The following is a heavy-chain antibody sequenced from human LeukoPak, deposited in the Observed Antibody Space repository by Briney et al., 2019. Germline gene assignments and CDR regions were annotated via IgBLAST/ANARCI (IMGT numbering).Heavy chain of an antibody. CDR1: GGSISSYY. Sequence: PSETLSLTCTVSGGSISSYYWSWIRQPPGKGLEGIGEINHSGSTNYNPSLKSRVTISVDTSKNQFSLKLSSVTAADTAVYYCARSPGLKPFDYWGQGTLVTVSS. J-gene: IGHJ4*02. V-gene: IGHV4-34*01. D-gene: IGHD3/OR15-3a*01. CDR3: ARSPGLKPFDY. CDR2: INHSGST.